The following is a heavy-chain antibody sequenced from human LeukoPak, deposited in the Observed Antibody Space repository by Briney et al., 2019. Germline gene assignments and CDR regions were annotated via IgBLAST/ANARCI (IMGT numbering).Heavy chain of an antibody. CDR1: GGSISSYY. D-gene: IGHD3/OR15-3a*01. J-gene: IGHJ4*02. CDR2: ICYSGST. CDR3: ARHFAPGLVTGFDY. V-gene: IGHV4-59*08. Sequence: PSETLSLTCTVSGGSISSYYWSWIRQPPGKGLEWIGYICYSGSTNYNPSLKSRVPISVDTSKNQFSMKLSSVTAADTAVYYCARHFAPGLVTGFDYWGQGTLVTVSS.